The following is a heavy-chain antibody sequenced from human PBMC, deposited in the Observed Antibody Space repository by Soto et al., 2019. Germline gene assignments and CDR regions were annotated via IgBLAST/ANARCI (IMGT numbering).Heavy chain of an antibody. D-gene: IGHD5-12*01. CDR2: ISGSGLTI. J-gene: IGHJ5*02. Sequence: GGSLRLSCAASGFIFSDYEINWVRQAPGKGLEWVSYISGSGLTIYYADSVKGRFTISRYNAKNSLYLQMNSLGVEDMAVYYCARGPYRNTYNWFDSWGQGTLVTVSS. CDR3: ARGPYRNTYNWFDS. V-gene: IGHV3-48*03. CDR1: GFIFSDYE.